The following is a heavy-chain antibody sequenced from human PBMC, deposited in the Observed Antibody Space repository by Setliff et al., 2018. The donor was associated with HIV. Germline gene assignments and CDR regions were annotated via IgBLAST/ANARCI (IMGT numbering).Heavy chain of an antibody. CDR1: GFTFSTYE. CDR3: ARDRGYFDY. J-gene: IGHJ4*02. V-gene: IGHV3-48*03. CDR2: ITSSGSTI. Sequence: PGGSLRLSCAASGFTFSTYEMNWVRQAPGKGLEWVSYITSSGSTIYYADSVKGRFTISSDNAENSVYLQMTSLRAEDTAVYYCARDRGYFDYWGQGTLVTVSS. D-gene: IGHD1-26*01.